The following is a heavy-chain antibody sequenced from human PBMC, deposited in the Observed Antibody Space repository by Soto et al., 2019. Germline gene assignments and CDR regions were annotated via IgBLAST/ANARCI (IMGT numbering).Heavy chain of an antibody. CDR3: ARDYNPYSSGWYSAFDI. D-gene: IGHD6-19*01. CDR1: GYTFTSYG. CDR2: ISAYNGNT. J-gene: IGHJ3*02. V-gene: IGHV1-18*01. Sequence: GASVKVSCTASGYTFTSYGISWVRQAPGQGLEWMGWISAYNGNTNYAQKLQGRVTMTTDTSTSTAYMELRSLRSDDTAVYYCARDYNPYSSGWYSAFDIWGQGTMVTVSS.